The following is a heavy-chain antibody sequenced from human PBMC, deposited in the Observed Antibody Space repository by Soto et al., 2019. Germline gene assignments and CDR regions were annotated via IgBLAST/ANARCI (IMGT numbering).Heavy chain of an antibody. CDR1: VGTFSSYA. CDR2: IIPIFGTA. J-gene: IGHJ6*02. CDR3: ARERVRFLDLVKNGMDV. Sequence: SVKVSCNSSVGTFSSYAIGCVRQAPGQGLEWMGGIIPIFGTANYAQKFQGRVTITADKSTSTDYMELSSLRSEDTAVYYCARERVRFLDLVKNGMDVWGQGTTVTVSS. V-gene: IGHV1-69*06. D-gene: IGHD3-3*01.